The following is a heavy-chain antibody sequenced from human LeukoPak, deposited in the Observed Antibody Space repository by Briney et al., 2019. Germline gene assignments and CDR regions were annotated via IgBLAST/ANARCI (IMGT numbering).Heavy chain of an antibody. Sequence: GGSLRLSCAASGFTVSSNYMSWVRQAPGKGLEWVSVVYDGGSTAYADSVKGRFTISRDNSKNTLFLQMNNLRVEGTAVYYCARDGAYSYGYGFDYWGQGTLVTVSS. CDR2: VYDGGST. D-gene: IGHD5-18*01. V-gene: IGHV3-66*01. J-gene: IGHJ4*02. CDR1: GFTVSSNY. CDR3: ARDGAYSYGYGFDY.